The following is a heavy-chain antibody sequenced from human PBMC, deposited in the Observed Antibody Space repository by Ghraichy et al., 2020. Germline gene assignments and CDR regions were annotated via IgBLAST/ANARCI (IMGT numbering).Heavy chain of an antibody. CDR2: ISSSGGST. Sequence: GGSLRLSCEASGFTVSTFAMSWVRQAPGKGLEWVSGISSSGGSTFYSDSVRGRFSISRDNSKNTLHLQINSLRDEDTALYYCTKQKGWYKENYAFDYWGPGTLVTVSS. CDR1: GFTVSTFA. J-gene: IGHJ4*02. CDR3: TKQKGWYKENYAFDY. D-gene: IGHD6-19*01. V-gene: IGHV3-23*01.